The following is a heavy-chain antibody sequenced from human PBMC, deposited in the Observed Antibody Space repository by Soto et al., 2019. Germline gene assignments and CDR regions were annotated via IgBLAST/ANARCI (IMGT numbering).Heavy chain of an antibody. Sequence: SVKVSCKASGDSFSKYTVNWVRQAPRQGLEWMGGIIPRFGTTNFAPTLQGRVTITADQSMNTVYMGLSSLRSEDAALYYCARGRGLYNTGRSQLDSWGQGTLVTVSS. J-gene: IGHJ4*02. CDR2: IIPRFGTT. CDR1: GDSFSKYT. D-gene: IGHD1-1*01. V-gene: IGHV1-69*13. CDR3: ARGRGLYNTGRSQLDS.